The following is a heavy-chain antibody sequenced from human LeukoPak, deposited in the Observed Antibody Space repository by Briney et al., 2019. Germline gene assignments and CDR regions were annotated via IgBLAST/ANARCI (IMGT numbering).Heavy chain of an antibody. J-gene: IGHJ5*02. CDR2: INHSGST. D-gene: IGHD2-21*02. CDR3: ARLACGGDCYGFDP. V-gene: IGHV4-30-4*01. CDR1: GGSISSGDYY. Sequence: KSSQTLSLTCTVSGGSISSGDYYWSWIRQPPGKGLEWIGEINHSGSTNYNPSLKSRVPISVDTSKNQFSLKLSSVTAADTAVYYCARLACGGDCYGFDPWGQGTLVTVSS.